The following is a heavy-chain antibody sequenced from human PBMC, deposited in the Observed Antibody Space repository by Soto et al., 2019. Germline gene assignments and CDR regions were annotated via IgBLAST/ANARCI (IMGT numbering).Heavy chain of an antibody. CDR3: ARDMNSGTYHDY. D-gene: IGHD1-26*01. CDR1: GFTFSSYG. CDR2: ITTSSSYT. V-gene: IGHV3-21*05. J-gene: IGHJ4*02. Sequence: GGSLRLSCAASGFTFSSYGMHWVRQAPGKGLEWLSYITTSSSYTNYADSVKGRFTISRDNAKNSLYLQMNGLRAEDTAVYYCARDMNSGTYHDYWGRGTLVTVSS.